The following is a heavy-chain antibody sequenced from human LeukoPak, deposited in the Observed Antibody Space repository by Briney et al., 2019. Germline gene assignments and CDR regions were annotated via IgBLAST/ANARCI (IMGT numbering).Heavy chain of an antibody. J-gene: IGHJ6*03. V-gene: IGHV3-21*01. D-gene: IGHD3-10*01. Sequence: GGSLRLSCAASGFTFSSYSMNWVRQAPGKGLEWVSSINQGATHIYYADSVRGRFTISRDNTKNSLYLQMSSLRAEDTAVYYCAREIRGDSYGYYYYYCYMDVWGKGTTVTVSS. CDR2: INQGATHI. CDR1: GFTFSSYS. CDR3: AREIRGDSYGYYYYYCYMDV.